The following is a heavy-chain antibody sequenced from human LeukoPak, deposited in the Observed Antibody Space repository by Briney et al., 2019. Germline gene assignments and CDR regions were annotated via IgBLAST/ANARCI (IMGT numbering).Heavy chain of an antibody. CDR2: IYHSGST. V-gene: IGHV4-4*02. Sequence: SETLSLTCAVSGGSISSNNWWTWVRQPPGKGLEWIGEIYHSGSTNYNPSLKSRVTISVDTSKNQFSLNVRSVTAADTAVYYCARYNYYDSSGTSFDYWGQGTLVTVSS. CDR3: ARYNYYDSSGTSFDY. J-gene: IGHJ4*02. D-gene: IGHD3-22*01. CDR1: GGSISSNNW.